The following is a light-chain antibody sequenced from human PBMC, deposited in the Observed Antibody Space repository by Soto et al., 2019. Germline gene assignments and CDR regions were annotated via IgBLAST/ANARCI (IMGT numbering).Light chain of an antibody. CDR1: QSLIHSSGYTY. CDR3: MQALQTPLT. J-gene: IGKJ5*01. V-gene: IGKV2-28*01. Sequence: EIVLTQSPLSLPVTPGEPASISCRSSQSLIHSSGYTYMDWYLQKPGQSPQLLIYLVSNRASGVPETFSGSGSGTDCTLKISRVEAEDVGHYYCMQALQTPLTFGQGTRLEI. CDR2: LVS.